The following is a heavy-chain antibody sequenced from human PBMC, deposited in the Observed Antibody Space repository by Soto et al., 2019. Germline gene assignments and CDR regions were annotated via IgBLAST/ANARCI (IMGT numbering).Heavy chain of an antibody. D-gene: IGHD3-3*01. CDR2: IKQDGSEK. CDR3: ARDPGITIFGVVISDGMDV. V-gene: IGHV3-7*03. J-gene: IGHJ6*02. CDR1: GFTFSSYW. Sequence: GSLRLSCAASGFTFSSYWMSWVRQAPGKGLEWVANIKQDGSEKYYVDSVKGRFTISRDNAKNSLYLQMNSLRAEDTAVYYCARDPGITIFGVVISDGMDVWGQGTTVTVSS.